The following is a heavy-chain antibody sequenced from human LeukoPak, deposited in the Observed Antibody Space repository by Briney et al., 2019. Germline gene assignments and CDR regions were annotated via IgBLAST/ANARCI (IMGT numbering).Heavy chain of an antibody. CDR3: ARSPRKYYDILTGYSPYYFDY. Sequence: GRSLRLSCAASGFTFSSYAMHWVRQAPGKGLEWVAVISYDGSNKYYADSVKGRITISRDNSKNTLYLQMNSLRAEDTAVYYCARSPRKYYDILTGYSPYYFDYWGQGTLVTVSS. V-gene: IGHV3-30*04. J-gene: IGHJ4*02. CDR2: ISYDGSNK. D-gene: IGHD3-9*01. CDR1: GFTFSSYA.